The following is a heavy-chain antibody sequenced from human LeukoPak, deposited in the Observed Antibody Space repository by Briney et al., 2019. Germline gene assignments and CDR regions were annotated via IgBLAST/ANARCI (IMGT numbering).Heavy chain of an antibody. Sequence: SETLSLTCTVSGGSISSYYWSWIRQPAGKGLEWIGRIYTSGSTNHNPSLKSRVTMSVDTSKNQFSLKLSSVTAADTAVYYCARDLSDSSGYYYYYYMDVWGKGTTVTVSS. D-gene: IGHD3-22*01. CDR3: ARDLSDSSGYYYYYYMDV. V-gene: IGHV4-4*07. CDR1: GGSISSYY. J-gene: IGHJ6*03. CDR2: IYTSGST.